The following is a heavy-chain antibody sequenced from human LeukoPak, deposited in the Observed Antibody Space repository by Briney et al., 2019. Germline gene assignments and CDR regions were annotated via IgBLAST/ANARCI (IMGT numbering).Heavy chain of an antibody. CDR1: GGSISSYY. J-gene: IGHJ6*02. CDR3: ARLVVATTPYYYYYGMDV. CDR2: IYYSGST. D-gene: IGHD2-15*01. Sequence: SETLSLTCTVSGGSISSYYWSWIRQPPGKGLEWIGYIYYSGSTNYNPSLKSRVTISVDTSKNQFSLKLSSVTAADTAVYYCARLVVATTPYYYYYGMDVWGQGTTVTVSS. V-gene: IGHV4-59*08.